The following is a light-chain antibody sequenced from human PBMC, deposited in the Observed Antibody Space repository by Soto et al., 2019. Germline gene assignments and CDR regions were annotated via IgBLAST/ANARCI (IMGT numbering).Light chain of an antibody. V-gene: IGLV1-51*01. CDR2: DNN. CDR3: GTWDTGLSGVWV. Sequence: QSVLTQPPSLSAAPGQRVTISCSGSGSNIGSNHVCWYQQLPGTAPRLLIYDNNRRPSGIPDRFSGSKSGTSATLAITGLQTGDEADYYCGTWDTGLSGVWVFGGGTKVTVL. CDR1: GSNIGSNH. J-gene: IGLJ3*02.